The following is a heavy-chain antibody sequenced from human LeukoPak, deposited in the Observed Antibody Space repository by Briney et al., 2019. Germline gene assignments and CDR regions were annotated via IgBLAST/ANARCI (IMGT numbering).Heavy chain of an antibody. Sequence: SETLSLTCSVSGGSISGYYWSWIRQSPGKGLVWIGYRYYSGSSNYNPSLKSRVTISIDMSTNQFFLKLSSVTAADTALYYCARHFTYYYDSSGYPLDAFDVWGQGTMVTVSS. D-gene: IGHD3-22*01. CDR3: ARHFTYYYDSSGYPLDAFDV. J-gene: IGHJ3*01. V-gene: IGHV4-59*08. CDR2: RYYSGSS. CDR1: GGSISGYY.